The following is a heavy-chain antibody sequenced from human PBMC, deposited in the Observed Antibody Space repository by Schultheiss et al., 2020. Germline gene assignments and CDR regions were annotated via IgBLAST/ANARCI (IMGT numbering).Heavy chain of an antibody. J-gene: IGHJ4*02. CDR2: ISWNSGSI. Sequence: SLKISCAASGFTFDDYAMHWVRQAPGKGLEWVSGISWNSGSIGYADSVKGRFTISRDNAKNTLYLLMNSLRAEDTAVYYCATYTQSGGDFDYWGQGTLVTVSS. V-gene: IGHV3-9*01. D-gene: IGHD2-2*02. CDR1: GFTFDDYA. CDR3: ATYTQSGGDFDY.